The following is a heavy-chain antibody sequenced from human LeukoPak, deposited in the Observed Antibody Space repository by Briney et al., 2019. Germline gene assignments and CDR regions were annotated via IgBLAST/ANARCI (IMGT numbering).Heavy chain of an antibody. Sequence: GGSLRLSCAASGFTFDDYAMHWVRQAPGKGLEWVSGISWNSGSIGYADSVKGRFTISRDNAKNSLYLQMNSLRAEDTALYYCARVELEPYFDYWGQGTLVTVSS. CDR3: ARVELEPYFDY. CDR1: GFTFDDYA. D-gene: IGHD3-10*01. J-gene: IGHJ4*02. CDR2: ISWNSGSI. V-gene: IGHV3-9*01.